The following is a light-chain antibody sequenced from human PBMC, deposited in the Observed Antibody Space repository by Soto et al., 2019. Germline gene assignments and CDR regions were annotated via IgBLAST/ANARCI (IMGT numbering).Light chain of an antibody. Sequence: EIVMTQSPATLSVSPGERATLSCRASQSVSSDLAWYLQKPGQAPSLLVYGASTRATGMPARFSGSGSGTEFTLPISSLQSEDFAVYSCQQYNNWPHTFGQGTKLEIK. CDR3: QQYNNWPHT. J-gene: IGKJ2*01. CDR2: GAS. V-gene: IGKV3-15*01. CDR1: QSVSSD.